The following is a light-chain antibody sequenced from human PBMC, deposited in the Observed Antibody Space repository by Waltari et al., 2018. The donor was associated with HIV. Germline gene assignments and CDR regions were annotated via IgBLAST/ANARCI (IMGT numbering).Light chain of an antibody. CDR3: CSYAGSYTWV. V-gene: IGLV2-11*01. J-gene: IGLJ3*02. CDR1: TRDVGAYNF. CDR2: DVS. Sequence: QSALTQPPSVSGSPGQSVTISCNGTTRDVGAYNFVSWYQQHPGKAPKVLIYDVSKRPSGVPDRFSGSKSGNTASLTISGLQAEDEADYYCCSYAGSYTWVFGGGTKLTVL.